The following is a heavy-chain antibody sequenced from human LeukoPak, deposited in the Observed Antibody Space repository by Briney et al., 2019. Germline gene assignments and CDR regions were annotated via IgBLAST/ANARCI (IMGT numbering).Heavy chain of an antibody. CDR3: ARGDCSSTSCYTAKTDFDY. CDR2: MNPNSGNT. V-gene: IGHV1-8*01. J-gene: IGHJ4*02. CDR1: GYTLTELS. D-gene: IGHD2-2*02. Sequence: ASVKVPCKVSGYTLTELSMHWVRQATGQGLEWMGWMNPNSGNTGYARKFQGRVTMTRNTSISTAYMELSSLRSEDTAVYYCARGDCSSTSCYTAKTDFDYWGQGTLVTVSS.